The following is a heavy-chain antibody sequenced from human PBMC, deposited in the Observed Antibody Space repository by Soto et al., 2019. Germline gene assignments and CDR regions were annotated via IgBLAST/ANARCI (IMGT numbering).Heavy chain of an antibody. Sequence: GGSLRLSCAASGFTFSSYAMSWVRQAPGKGLEWVSAISGSGGSTYYADSVKGRFTISRDNSKNTLYLQMNSLRAEDTAVYYCAKEALFDFWSGYYRPAFAYFDYWGQGTLVTVSS. CDR2: ISGSGGST. V-gene: IGHV3-23*01. J-gene: IGHJ4*02. D-gene: IGHD3-3*01. CDR3: AKEALFDFWSGYYRPAFAYFDY. CDR1: GFTFSSYA.